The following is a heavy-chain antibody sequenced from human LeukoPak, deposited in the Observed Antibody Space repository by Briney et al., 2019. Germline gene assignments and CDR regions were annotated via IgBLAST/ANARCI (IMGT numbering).Heavy chain of an antibody. CDR2: ISSSSSYI. Sequence: GGSLRLSCAASGFTFSSYSMSWVRQAPGKGLEWVSSISSSSSYIYYADSVKGRFTISRDNAKSSLYLQMNSLRAEDTAVYYCAKSLYSSGRNDIWGQGTMVTVSS. V-gene: IGHV3-21*01. CDR3: AKSLYSSGRNDI. D-gene: IGHD6-19*01. CDR1: GFTFSSYS. J-gene: IGHJ3*02.